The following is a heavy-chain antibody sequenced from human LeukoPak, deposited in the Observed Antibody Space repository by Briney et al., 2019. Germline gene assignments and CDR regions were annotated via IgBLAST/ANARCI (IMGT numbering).Heavy chain of an antibody. CDR2: ISHVGTT. CDR3: AGGLSGYCPTTTCSF. CDR1: GGSFSGYF. Sequence: SETLSLTCTVHGGSFSGYFWSWIRQAPGKGLEWIGEISHVGTTNFNPSLQSRVNLSVDTSKRQFSLNLTSVTAADTAVYYCAGGLSGYCPTTTCSFWGEGTSVTVSS. D-gene: IGHD2-2*01. V-gene: IGHV4-34*01. J-gene: IGHJ6*04.